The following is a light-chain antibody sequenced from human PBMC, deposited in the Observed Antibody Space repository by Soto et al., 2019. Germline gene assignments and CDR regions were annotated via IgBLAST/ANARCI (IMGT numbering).Light chain of an antibody. Sequence: DIQMTQSPSSLSASVGDRVTITCRASQGISIYLAWYQQKPGKVPKLLIYDASTLQSGVPSRFSCSAPGTDFTLTISGLQPEDVATYYCQKYNGAPLTFGGGTKVEIK. CDR3: QKYNGAPLT. CDR2: DAS. V-gene: IGKV1-27*01. J-gene: IGKJ4*01. CDR1: QGISIY.